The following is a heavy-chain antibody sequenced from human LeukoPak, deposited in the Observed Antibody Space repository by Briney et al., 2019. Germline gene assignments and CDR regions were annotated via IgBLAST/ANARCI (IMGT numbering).Heavy chain of an antibody. D-gene: IGHD1-26*01. CDR2: ISSRSSTI. J-gene: IGHJ3*02. V-gene: IGHV3-48*04. CDR1: GFTFSSYS. Sequence: PGGSLRLSCAASGFTFSSYSMSWVRQAPGRGLEWVSYISSRSSTIKYADSVKGRFTVSRDNAKNSLYLQMTGLRAEDTAVYYCARDQSAHIVGGTDAFDIWGQGTMVTVSS. CDR3: ARDQSAHIVGGTDAFDI.